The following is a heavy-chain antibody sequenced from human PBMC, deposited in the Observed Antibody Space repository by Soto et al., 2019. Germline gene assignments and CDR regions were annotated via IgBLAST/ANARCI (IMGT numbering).Heavy chain of an antibody. J-gene: IGHJ4*02. CDR1: GFTFSSYS. CDR2: ISSSSSYI. V-gene: IGHV3-21*01. D-gene: IGHD3-10*01. Sequence: GGSLRLSCAASGFTFSSYSMNWVRQAPGKGLEWVSSISSSSSYIYYADSVKGRFTISRDNAKNSLYLQMNSLRAEDTAVYYCARYDITMDRDVIHYWGQGTLVTVSS. CDR3: ARYDITMDRDVIHY.